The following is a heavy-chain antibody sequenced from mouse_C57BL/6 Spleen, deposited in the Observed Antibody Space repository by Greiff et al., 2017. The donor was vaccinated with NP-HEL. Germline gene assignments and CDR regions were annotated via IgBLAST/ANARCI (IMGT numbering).Heavy chain of an antibody. J-gene: IGHJ3*01. CDR1: GYSFTGYY. Sequence: EVKLQESGPELVKPGASVKISCKASGYSFTGYYMNWVKQSPEKSLEWIGEINPSTGGTTYNQKFKAKATVTVDKSSSTAYMQLKSLTSEDSAVYYCARTYYPSYWGQGTLVTVSA. CDR3: ARTYYPSY. V-gene: IGHV1-42*01. D-gene: IGHD2-10*01. CDR2: INPSTGGT.